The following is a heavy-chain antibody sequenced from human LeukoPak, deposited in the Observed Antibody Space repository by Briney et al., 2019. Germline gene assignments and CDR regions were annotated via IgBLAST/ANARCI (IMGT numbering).Heavy chain of an antibody. CDR3: AKGGWFEDAFDI. Sequence: PGGSLRLSCAASGFTFSSYAMSWVRQTPGKGLEWVSAISGSGGSTYYADSVKGRFTISRDNSKNTLYLQMNSLRAEDTAVYYCAKGGWFEDAFDIWGQGTMVTVSS. D-gene: IGHD3-10*01. CDR2: ISGSGGST. CDR1: GFTFSSYA. J-gene: IGHJ3*02. V-gene: IGHV3-23*01.